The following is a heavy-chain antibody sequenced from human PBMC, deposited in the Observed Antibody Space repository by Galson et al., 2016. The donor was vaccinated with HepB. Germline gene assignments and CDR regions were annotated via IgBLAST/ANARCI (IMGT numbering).Heavy chain of an antibody. CDR2: IYHSGST. V-gene: IGHV4-30-2*01. J-gene: IGHJ3*02. CDR1: GGSISSGGYS. D-gene: IGHD3-16*01. Sequence: TLSLTCAVSGGSISSGGYSWSWIRQPPGKGLEWIGYIYHSGSTYYNPSLQSRVTILVDRSKNQFSLKLSSVTAADTAVYYCARGIMITFGGVISDAFDIWGQGAMVTVSS. CDR3: ARGIMITFGGVISDAFDI.